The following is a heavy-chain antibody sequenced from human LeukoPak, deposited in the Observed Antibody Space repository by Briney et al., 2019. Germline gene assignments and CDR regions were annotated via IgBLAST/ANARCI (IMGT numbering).Heavy chain of an antibody. CDR3: ARDGMIAAAGTHYYFDY. CDR1: GYTFTSYD. D-gene: IGHD6-13*01. V-gene: IGHV1-8*01. Sequence: ASVKVSCKASGYTFTSYDINWVRQATGQGLEWMGWMNPNSGNTGYAQKFQGRVTMTRNTSISTAYMELSRLRSDDTAVYYCARDGMIAAAGTHYYFDYWGQGTLVTVSS. CDR2: MNPNSGNT. J-gene: IGHJ4*02.